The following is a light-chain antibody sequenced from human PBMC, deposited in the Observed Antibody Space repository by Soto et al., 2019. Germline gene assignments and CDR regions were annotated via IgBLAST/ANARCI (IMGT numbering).Light chain of an antibody. V-gene: IGKV3-11*01. J-gene: IGKJ4*01. Sequence: EIVLTQSPATLSLSPGERATLSCGASQGVSSYLAWYQQKPGQAPRLLTYDASNRATCIPASFSGSWSGTDFTLTISSLEPEDFAVYYCQQRSNWPKLTFGGGPKVEIK. CDR2: DAS. CDR1: QGVSSY. CDR3: QQRSNWPKLT.